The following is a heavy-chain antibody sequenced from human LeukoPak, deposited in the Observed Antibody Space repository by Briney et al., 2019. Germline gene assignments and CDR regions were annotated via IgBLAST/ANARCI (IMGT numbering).Heavy chain of an antibody. CDR1: GGSVRTSSYY. D-gene: IGHD3-3*01. J-gene: IGHJ4*02. CDR2: IYYSGST. V-gene: IGHV4-39*01. CDR3: ARRPSIFGVVVTYYFDY. Sequence: SETLSLTCTVSGGSVRTSSYYWGWIRQPPGKGLEWIGSIYYSGSTYSNPSLKRRVTISLDTSKNQFSLKLNSVTAADTAVYYCARRPSIFGVVVTYYFDYWGQGTLVTVSS.